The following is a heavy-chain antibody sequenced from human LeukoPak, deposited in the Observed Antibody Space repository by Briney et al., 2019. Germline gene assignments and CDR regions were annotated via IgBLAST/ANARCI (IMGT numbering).Heavy chain of an antibody. CDR2: IYYSGST. D-gene: IGHD3-3*01. CDR3: ARGTIFATFDP. CDR1: GGSISSGDYY. V-gene: IGHV4-30-4*01. Sequence: PSQTLSLTCTVSGGSISSGDYYWSWIRQPPGTGLEWIGYIYYSGSTYYNPSLKSRVTISVDTSKNQFSLKLSSVTAADTAVYYCARGTIFATFDPWGQGTLVTVSS. J-gene: IGHJ5*02.